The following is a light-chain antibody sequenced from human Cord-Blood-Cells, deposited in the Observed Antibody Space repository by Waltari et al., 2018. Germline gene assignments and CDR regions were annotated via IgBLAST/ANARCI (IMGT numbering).Light chain of an antibody. CDR2: SNN. J-gene: IGLJ2*01. CDR1: SSNIGSNT. CDR3: AAWDDSLNGVV. Sequence: QSVLTQPPSASGTPGQRVTISCSGSSSNIGSNTVNWYQQLPRPAPNPLISSNNQRPSGVPDRFSGSKSGTSASLAISGLQSEDEADYYCAAWDDSLNGVVFGGGTKLTVL. V-gene: IGLV1-44*01.